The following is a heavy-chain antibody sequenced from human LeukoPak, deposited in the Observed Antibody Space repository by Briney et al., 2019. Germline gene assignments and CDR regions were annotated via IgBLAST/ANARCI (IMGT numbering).Heavy chain of an antibody. CDR2: ISWNSGSI. J-gene: IGHJ6*03. Sequence: GGSLRLSCAASGFTFDDYAMHWVRQAPGKGLKWVSGISWNSGSIGYADSVKGRFTISRDNAKNSLYLQMNSLRAEDTAVYYCARDARLSYDILTGYYDYYYYYMDVWGKGTTVTVSS. D-gene: IGHD3-9*01. CDR1: GFTFDDYA. V-gene: IGHV3-9*01. CDR3: ARDARLSYDILTGYYDYYYYYMDV.